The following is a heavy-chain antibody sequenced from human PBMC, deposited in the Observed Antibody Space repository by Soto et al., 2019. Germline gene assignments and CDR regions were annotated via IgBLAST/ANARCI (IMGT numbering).Heavy chain of an antibody. CDR2: IKSKTDGGTT. CDR3: TKDYLPLVVVTAISDY. CDR1: GFTFSNAW. V-gene: IGHV3-15*01. Sequence: GGSLRLSCAASGFTFSNAWMSWVRQAPGKGLEWVGRIKSKTDGGTTDYAAPVKGRFTISRDDSKNTLYLQMNSLKTEDTAVYYCTKDYLPLVVVTAISDYWGQGTLVTVYS. D-gene: IGHD2-21*02. J-gene: IGHJ4*02.